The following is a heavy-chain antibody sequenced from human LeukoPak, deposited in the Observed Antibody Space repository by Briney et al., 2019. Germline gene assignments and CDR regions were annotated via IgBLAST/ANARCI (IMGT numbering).Heavy chain of an antibody. CDR3: ARGDEYYYYGMDV. J-gene: IGHJ6*02. CDR2: ISAYNGNT. V-gene: IGHV1-18*01. CDR1: GYTFTSYG. Sequence: ASVKVSCKASGYTFTSYGISWVRQAPGQGLEWMGWISAYNGNTNYAQKLQGRVTMTTDTSTSTAYMELSSLRSEDTAVYYCARGDEYYYYGMDVWGQGTTVTVSS.